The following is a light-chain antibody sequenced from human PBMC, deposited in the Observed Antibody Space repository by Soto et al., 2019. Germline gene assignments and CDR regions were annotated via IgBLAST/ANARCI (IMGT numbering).Light chain of an antibody. Sequence: QSALTQPPSASGSPGQSVAISCTGTSSDVGGNNYVSWYQQHPGKAPKLLVYEVTKRPAGVPDRFSGSKFGNTASLTVSGLQAEDDADYYCSSYAGSNSVIFGGGTKLTVL. CDR1: SSDVGGNNY. CDR3: SSYAGSNSVI. V-gene: IGLV2-8*01. J-gene: IGLJ2*01. CDR2: EVT.